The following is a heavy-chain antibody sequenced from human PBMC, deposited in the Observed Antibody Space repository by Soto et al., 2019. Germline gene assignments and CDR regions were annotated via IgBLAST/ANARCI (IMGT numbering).Heavy chain of an antibody. J-gene: IGHJ5*02. V-gene: IGHV1-18*01. CDR1: GYTFTSYG. Sequence: ASVKVSCKASGYTFTSYGISWVRQAPGQGLEWMGWISAYNGNTNYAQKLQGRVTMTTDTSTSTAYMELRSLRSDDTAVYYCARAARCSGGSCYPNWFDPWGQGTLVTVSS. CDR3: ARAARCSGGSCYPNWFDP. D-gene: IGHD2-15*01. CDR2: ISAYNGNT.